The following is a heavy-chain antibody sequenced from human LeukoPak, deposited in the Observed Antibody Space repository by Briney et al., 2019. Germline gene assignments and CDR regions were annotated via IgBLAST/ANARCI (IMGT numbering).Heavy chain of an antibody. V-gene: IGHV3-30*02. CDR1: GFTFSSYG. D-gene: IGHD5-18*01. CDR2: IRYDGSNK. J-gene: IGHJ6*03. CDR3: AKGHTAMVSNYYYYMDV. Sequence: PGGSLRLSCAASGFTFSSYGMHWVRQAPGKGLEWVAFIRYDGSNKYYADSVKGRFTISRDNSKNTLYLQMNSLGAEDTAVYYCAKGHTAMVSNYYYYMDVWGKGTTVTVSS.